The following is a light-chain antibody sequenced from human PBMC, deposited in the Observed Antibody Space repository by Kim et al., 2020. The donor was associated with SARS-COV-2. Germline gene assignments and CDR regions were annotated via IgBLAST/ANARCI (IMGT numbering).Light chain of an antibody. J-gene: IGKJ1*01. CDR3: HQYGSLPRT. CDR1: QSIRSSY. V-gene: IGKV3-20*01. CDR2: GAS. Sequence: EVVLTQSPGTMSLSPGERAILSCRASQSIRSSYFAWFQQKPGQPPRLLIYGASSRATGFPDRFSGTGSGTDFTLTINRLEPEDSALYFCHQYGSLPRTFGQGTKVEIK.